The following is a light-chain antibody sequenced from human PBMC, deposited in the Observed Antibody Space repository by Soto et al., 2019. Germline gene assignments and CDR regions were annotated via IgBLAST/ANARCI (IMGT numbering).Light chain of an antibody. CDR2: GAS. CDR3: PQYGSSPRVT. CDR1: QSVSSNY. Sequence: EIVLTQSPGTLSLSPGERATLSCRASQSVSSNYLAWYQQKPGQAPRLLIYGASSRATGIPDRFSGSGSRTDFTLTIRRLEHEDLAVYYGPQYGSSPRVTFGGGTKVEIK. V-gene: IGKV3-20*01. J-gene: IGKJ4*01.